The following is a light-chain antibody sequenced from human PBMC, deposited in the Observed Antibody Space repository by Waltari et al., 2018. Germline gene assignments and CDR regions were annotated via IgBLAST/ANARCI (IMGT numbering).Light chain of an antibody. Sequence: DIHMPQSPSSLHAPVRDRVTITCRASQSISNYLNWYQQKPEKAPKLLIYAASSLQSGVPSRFSGSGSGTDFTLNISSLQPEDFATYYCQQSYSFGGGTKVEIK. CDR1: QSISNY. CDR2: AAS. CDR3: QQSYS. V-gene: IGKV1-39*01. J-gene: IGKJ4*01.